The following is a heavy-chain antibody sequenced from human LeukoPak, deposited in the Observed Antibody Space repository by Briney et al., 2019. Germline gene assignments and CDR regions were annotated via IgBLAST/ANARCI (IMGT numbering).Heavy chain of an antibody. J-gene: IGHJ6*02. CDR3: ARVNDFWSGYYVRGMDV. Sequence: PSETLSLTCAVYGGSFSGYYWSWIRRPPGKGLEWIGEINHSGSTNYNPSLKSRVTISVDTSKNQFSLKLSSVTAADTAVYYCARVNDFWSGYYVRGMDVWGQGTTVTVSS. V-gene: IGHV4-34*01. D-gene: IGHD3-3*01. CDR2: INHSGST. CDR1: GGSFSGYY.